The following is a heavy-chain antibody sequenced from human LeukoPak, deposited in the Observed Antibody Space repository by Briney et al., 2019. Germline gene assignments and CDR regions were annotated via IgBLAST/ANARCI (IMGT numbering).Heavy chain of an antibody. Sequence: SSETLSLTCAVYGGSFSGYYWSWIRQPPGKGLEWIGEINHSGSTNYNPSLKSRVIISVDTSKNQFSLKLSSVTAADTAVYYCARGLIAVAVYFDYWGQGTLVTVSS. CDR3: ARGLIAVAVYFDY. CDR2: INHSGST. D-gene: IGHD6-19*01. J-gene: IGHJ4*02. V-gene: IGHV4-34*01. CDR1: GGSFSGYY.